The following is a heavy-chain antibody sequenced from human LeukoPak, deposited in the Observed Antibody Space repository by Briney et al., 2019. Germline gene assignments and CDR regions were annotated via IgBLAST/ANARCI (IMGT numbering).Heavy chain of an antibody. Sequence: PGGSLRLSCAASGFIVSRNYMSWVRQAPGKGLEWVSVIYSGGSTYNADSVKGRFTISRDNSKNTLYRQMNSLRAEDTAVYYCARGVTTVTHFDYWGQGTLVTVSS. V-gene: IGHV3-66*01. CDR1: GFIVSRNY. CDR3: ARGVTTVTHFDY. CDR2: IYSGGST. J-gene: IGHJ4*02. D-gene: IGHD4-17*01.